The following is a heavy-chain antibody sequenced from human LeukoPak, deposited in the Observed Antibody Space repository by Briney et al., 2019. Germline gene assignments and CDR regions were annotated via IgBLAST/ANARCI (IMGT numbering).Heavy chain of an antibody. J-gene: IGHJ3*02. Sequence: SASVKVSCKASGYTFTSYYMHWVRQAPGQGLEWMGIINPSGDSTFYAQNFQGRVTMTRDTSTSAVYMELSSLRSEDTAVYYCARASNYYGSGSYTLNAFDIWGQGTMVTVSS. CDR2: INPSGDST. V-gene: IGHV1-46*01. D-gene: IGHD3-10*01. CDR1: GYTFTSYY. CDR3: ARASNYYGSGSYTLNAFDI.